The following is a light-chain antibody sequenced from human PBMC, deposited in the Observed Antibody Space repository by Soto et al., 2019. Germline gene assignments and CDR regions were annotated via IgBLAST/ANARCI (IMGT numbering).Light chain of an antibody. J-gene: IGLJ1*01. V-gene: IGLV1-44*01. CDR3: AAWDDGLNGHV. CDR1: SSNIGGNT. CDR2: TNN. Sequence: QSVLTQPPSASGTPGQRVTISCSGSSSNIGGNTVSWYQQFPGTAPKLLIYTNNQRPSGVPDRFSGSKSDTSASLAISALQSEDEAHYYCAAWDDGLNGHVFGTGTKVTVL.